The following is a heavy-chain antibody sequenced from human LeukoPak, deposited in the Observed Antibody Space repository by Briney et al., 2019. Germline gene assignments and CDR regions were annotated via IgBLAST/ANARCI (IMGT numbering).Heavy chain of an antibody. J-gene: IGHJ4*02. V-gene: IGHV3-74*01. Sequence: GGSLRLSCVASGFSLSGYWMYWVRQAPGKGLMYISRNNGDGSTTNYADVAKGRFTISRDNSKNTLYLQMNSLRAEDTAVYYCAREAPWIQLWEFDYWGQGTLVTVSS. CDR1: GFSLSGYW. CDR3: AREAPWIQLWEFDY. D-gene: IGHD5-18*01. CDR2: NNGDGSTT.